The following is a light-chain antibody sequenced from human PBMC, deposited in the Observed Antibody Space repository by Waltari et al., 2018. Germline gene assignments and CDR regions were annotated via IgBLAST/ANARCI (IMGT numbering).Light chain of an antibody. CDR3: SSYTSSSTYVV. CDR2: DVS. V-gene: IGLV2-14*03. Sequence: QSALTQPASVSGSPGQSLTISCTGTISDVGDYHYVPWYQRHPGKAPKLSIFDVSNRPSGVSNRFSGSKSGDTASLTISGLQAEDEADYYCSSYTSSSTYVVFGGGTKLTVL. CDR1: ISDVGDYHY. J-gene: IGLJ2*01.